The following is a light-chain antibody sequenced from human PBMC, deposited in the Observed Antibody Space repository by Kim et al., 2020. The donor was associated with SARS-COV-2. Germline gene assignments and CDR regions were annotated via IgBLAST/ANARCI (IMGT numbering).Light chain of an antibody. CDR3: QVWDSSSDHRV. J-gene: IGLJ3*02. Sequence: AHGETARITGGGNNSEEHRVHWYQQRPGQAPVLVIYFDTDRPSGIPERFSGSNSGNTATLSISRVEAGDEADYYCQVWDSSSDHRVFGGGTKLTVL. CDR1: NSEEHR. CDR2: FDT. V-gene: IGLV3-21*04.